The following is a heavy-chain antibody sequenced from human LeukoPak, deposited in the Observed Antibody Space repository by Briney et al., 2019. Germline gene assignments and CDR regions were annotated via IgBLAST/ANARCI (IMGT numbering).Heavy chain of an antibody. CDR3: ASHYDSSGYHYFDF. V-gene: IGHV3-30-3*01. Sequence: GGSLRLSCAASGFTFSSYAMHWVRQAPGKGLEWAAVISYDGSNKYYADSVKGRFTISRDNSKNTLYLQMNSLRAEDTALYYCASHYDSSGYHYFDFWGQGTLVTVSS. J-gene: IGHJ4*02. CDR1: GFTFSSYA. CDR2: ISYDGSNK. D-gene: IGHD3-22*01.